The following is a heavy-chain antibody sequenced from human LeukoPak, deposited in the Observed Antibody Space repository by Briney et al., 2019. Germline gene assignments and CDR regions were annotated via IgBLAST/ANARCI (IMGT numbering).Heavy chain of an antibody. CDR2: IYYSGSI. CDR1: GGSISSYY. D-gene: IGHD3-3*01. J-gene: IGHJ5*02. Sequence: SETLSLTCTVSGGSISSYYWSWIRQPPGKGLEWIAYIYYSGSINYNPSLKSRVTVSVDTSKNQVSLKVSSVTAADTAVYYCARYDFWSARWFDPWGQGTLATVSS. CDR3: ARYDFWSARWFDP. V-gene: IGHV4-59*08.